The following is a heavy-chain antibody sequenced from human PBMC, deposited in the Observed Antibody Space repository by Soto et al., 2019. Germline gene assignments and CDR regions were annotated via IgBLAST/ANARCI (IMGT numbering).Heavy chain of an antibody. D-gene: IGHD3-10*01. CDR2: INAYNGNT. V-gene: IGHV1-18*01. CDR3: ARAITMVRGVPRFLDY. CDR1: GYTFISYG. J-gene: IGHJ4*02. Sequence: ASVKVSCKASGYTFISYGFSWARQAPRQGLEWMGWINAYNGNTDYAQKFQGRVTMTTDTSTSTAYMELRTLRSDDTAVYYCARAITMVRGVPRFLDYWGQGTLVTVSS.